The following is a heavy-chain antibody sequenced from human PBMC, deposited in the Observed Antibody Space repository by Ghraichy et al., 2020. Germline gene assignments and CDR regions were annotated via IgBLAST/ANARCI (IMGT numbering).Heavy chain of an antibody. J-gene: IGHJ6*02. D-gene: IGHD3-10*01. CDR3: ARDFFSSITSPNYYYGMDV. V-gene: IGHV1-2*06. Sequence: ASVKVSCKASGSTFTAYYIHWVRQAPGQGLEWMGRINPNTGGTNFAQNVQGRVTMTGDTSISTAYMELSRLTSDDTAVYFCARDFFSSITSPNYYYGMDVWGQGTTVTVSS. CDR2: INPNTGGT. CDR1: GSTFTAYY.